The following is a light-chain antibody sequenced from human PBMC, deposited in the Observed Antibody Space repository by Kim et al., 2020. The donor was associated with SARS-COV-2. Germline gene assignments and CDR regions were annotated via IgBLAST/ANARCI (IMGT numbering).Light chain of an antibody. J-gene: IGLJ2*01. Sequence: SSELTQDPAVSVALGQTVRITCQGDSLRSYYASWYQQKPGQAPILVIYGKNNRPSVIPDRFSGSSSGNTASLTITGAQAEDEADYYCNSRDSSGKHLVFGGGTQLTVL. V-gene: IGLV3-19*01. CDR2: GKN. CDR3: NSRDSSGKHLV. CDR1: SLRSYY.